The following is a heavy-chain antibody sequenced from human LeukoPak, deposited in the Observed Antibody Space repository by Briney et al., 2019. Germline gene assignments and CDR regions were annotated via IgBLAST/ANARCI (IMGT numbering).Heavy chain of an antibody. D-gene: IGHD6-19*01. CDR1: GGSISSGSYY. CDR3: ARGVGSGWYRLYYYYYYYMDV. V-gene: IGHV4-61*01. CDR2: IYYSGYT. J-gene: IGHJ6*03. Sequence: PSETLSLTCTVSGGSISSGSYYWSWIRQPPGRGLEWIGYIYYSGYTNYNPSLKSRVTISVDTSKNQFSLQLNSVTPEDTAVYYCARGVGSGWYRLYYYYYYYMDVWGKGTTVTVSS.